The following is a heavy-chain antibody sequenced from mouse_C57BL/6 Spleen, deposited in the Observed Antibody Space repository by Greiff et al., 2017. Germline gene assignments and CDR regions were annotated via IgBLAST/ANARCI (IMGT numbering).Heavy chain of an antibody. CDR1: GFTFTDYY. D-gene: IGHD4-1*01. CDR3: ARELGVDDYSMDY. Sequence: EVQLVESGGGLVQPGGSLSLSCAASGFTFTDYYMSWVRQPPGKALEWLGFIRNKANGYTTEYSASVKGRFTTSRDNSQSILDLRVNARRAEYSDTYYCARELGVDDYSMDYWGQGTSVTVSS. V-gene: IGHV7-3*01. J-gene: IGHJ4*01. CDR2: IRNKANGYTT.